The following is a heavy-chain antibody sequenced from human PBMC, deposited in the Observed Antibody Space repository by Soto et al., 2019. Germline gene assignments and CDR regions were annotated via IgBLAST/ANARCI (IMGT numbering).Heavy chain of an antibody. CDR3: ASLLVGFGELLFDP. CDR2: IYYSGST. J-gene: IGHJ5*02. Sequence: SETLSLTCTVSGGSISSYYWSWIRQPPGKGLEWIGYIYYSGSTNYNPSLKSRVTISVDTSKNQFSLKLSSVTAADTAVYYCASLLVGFGELLFDPWGQGTLVTVSS. V-gene: IGHV4-59*12. D-gene: IGHD3-10*01. CDR1: GGSISSYY.